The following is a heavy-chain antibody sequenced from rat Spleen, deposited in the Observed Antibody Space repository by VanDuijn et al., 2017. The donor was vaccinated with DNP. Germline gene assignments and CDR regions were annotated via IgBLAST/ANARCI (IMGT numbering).Heavy chain of an antibody. Sequence: EVQLVESGGGLVQPGGSLKLSCVVSGFIFSDYDMAWVRQAPGKGLEWVASITGSGGSNYYPDSVKGRFTISRDNAKNTLYLQMNSLRSEDTATYYCARPHMYTTDYYYDYWGQGVMVTVSS. V-gene: IGHV5S13*01. CDR2: ITGSGGSN. CDR3: ARPHMYTTDYYYDY. D-gene: IGHD1-6*01. J-gene: IGHJ2*01. CDR1: GFIFSDYD.